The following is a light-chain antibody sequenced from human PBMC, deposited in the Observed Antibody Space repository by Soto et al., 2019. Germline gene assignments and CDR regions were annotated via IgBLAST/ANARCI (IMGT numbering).Light chain of an antibody. CDR2: DNS. Sequence: QAVVTQPPSVSGDPGQRVTISCTGTSSNIGAGYDVHWYQQLPGTAPKLLIYDNSNRPSGVPDRFSGFKSDTSASLVITGLQAEDEDDYYCQCQDSSLSDVVFGGGTKRTVL. J-gene: IGLJ2*01. CDR3: QCQDSSLSDVV. V-gene: IGLV1-40*01. CDR1: SSNIGAGYD.